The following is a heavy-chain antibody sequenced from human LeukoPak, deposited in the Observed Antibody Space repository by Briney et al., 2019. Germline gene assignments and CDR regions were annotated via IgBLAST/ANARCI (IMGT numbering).Heavy chain of an antibody. CDR2: INPNSGDT. Sequence: ASVTVSCMASGYAFIDYAINWVRQAPGQGLEWMGWINPNSGDTDYAPKFQGRVTMTQDTSITTAYMDLSRLTSDDTAVYYCARDLGVTIAGPLGAFDIWGQGTMVTVSS. CDR3: ARDLGVTIAGPLGAFDI. J-gene: IGHJ3*02. D-gene: IGHD6-19*01. CDR1: GYAFIDYA. V-gene: IGHV1-2*02.